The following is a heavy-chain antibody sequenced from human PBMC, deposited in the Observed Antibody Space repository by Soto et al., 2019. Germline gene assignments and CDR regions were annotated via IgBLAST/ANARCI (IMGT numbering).Heavy chain of an antibody. CDR3: AGGSRDTSGYYDFDF. CDR2: ISGITNYK. CDR1: GFTFSSYG. V-gene: IGHV3-21*01. D-gene: IGHD3-22*01. Sequence: GALRLSCAASGFTFSSYGMSWVLQAPGKGLEWVSSISGITNYKYSADSLKGRFTISRDNAKNSLYLQMNSLRAEDTAVYYCAGGSRDTSGYYDFDFWGQGILVTVSS. J-gene: IGHJ4*02.